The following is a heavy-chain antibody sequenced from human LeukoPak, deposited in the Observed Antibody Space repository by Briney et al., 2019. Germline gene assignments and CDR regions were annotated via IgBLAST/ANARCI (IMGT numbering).Heavy chain of an antibody. CDR2: INPNSGGT. Sequence: ASVKVCCKASGYTFTGYYMHWVRQAPGQGLEWMGWINPNSGGTNYAQKFQGRVTMTRDKSIRTAYMELSRLTSDDTAVYYCARNIWFGESADAFDIWGQGTMVTVSS. CDR1: GYTFTGYY. D-gene: IGHD3-10*01. CDR3: ARNIWFGESADAFDI. V-gene: IGHV1-2*02. J-gene: IGHJ3*02.